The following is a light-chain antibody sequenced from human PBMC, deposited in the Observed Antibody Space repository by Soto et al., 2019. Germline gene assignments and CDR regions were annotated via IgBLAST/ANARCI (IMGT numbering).Light chain of an antibody. CDR3: SSYTNSDSLA. J-gene: IGLJ3*02. Sequence: QSALTQPASVSGSPGQSITISCTGSRSDVGGYNYVSWYQQHPGKAPKLIIYDVSNRPSRISNRFSGSKSGNTASLTVSGLQAEDEADYYCSSYTNSDSLAFGRGTKLTVL. CDR2: DVS. V-gene: IGLV2-14*03. CDR1: RSDVGGYNY.